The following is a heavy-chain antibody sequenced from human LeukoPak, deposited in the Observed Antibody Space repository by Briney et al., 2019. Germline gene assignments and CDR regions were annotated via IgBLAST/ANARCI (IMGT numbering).Heavy chain of an antibody. CDR2: ISYDGSNK. CDR1: GFTFSNYD. Sequence: GGSLRLSCAASGFTFSNYDMHWVRRAPGKGLEWVALISYDGSNKYYVDSVKGRFTISRDNSKNMLSLQMNSLRAEDTAVYYCAKPSGSYDHFDYWGQGTLVTVSS. D-gene: IGHD1-26*01. CDR3: AKPSGSYDHFDY. V-gene: IGHV3-30*18. J-gene: IGHJ4*02.